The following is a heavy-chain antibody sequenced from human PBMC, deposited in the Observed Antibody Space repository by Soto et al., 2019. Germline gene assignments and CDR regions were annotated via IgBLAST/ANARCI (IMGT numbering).Heavy chain of an antibody. V-gene: IGHV3-33*01. Sequence: QVQLVESGGGVVQPGRSLRLSCATSGFTFSEQGIHWVRQAPGKGLEWVAFMWPDGSGEVYVDSVRGRFTISRDNAKSTVFLQMGSLRAEDTAVYYCVRDGENGEWNFDYWGQGTLVTVSS. CDR3: VRDGENGEWNFDY. CDR2: MWPDGSGE. CDR1: GFTFSEQG. J-gene: IGHJ4*02. D-gene: IGHD3-3*01.